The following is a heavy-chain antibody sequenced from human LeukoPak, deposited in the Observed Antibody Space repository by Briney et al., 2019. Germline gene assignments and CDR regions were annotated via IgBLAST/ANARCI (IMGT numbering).Heavy chain of an antibody. D-gene: IGHD5-18*01. CDR1: GGSFSGYY. V-gene: IGHV4-34*01. Sequence: KASETLSLTCAVYGGSFSGYYWSWIRQPPGKGLEWIGEINHSGSTNYNPSLKSRVTISVDKSKNQFSLKLSSVSAADTAVYYCARGRKYTSGYRVTELGSGYSDYWGHGTLVTVSS. CDR2: INHSGST. CDR3: ARGRKYTSGYRVTELGSGYSDY. J-gene: IGHJ4*01.